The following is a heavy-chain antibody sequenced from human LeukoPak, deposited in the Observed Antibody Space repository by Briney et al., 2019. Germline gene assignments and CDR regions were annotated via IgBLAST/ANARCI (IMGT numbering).Heavy chain of an antibody. CDR3: ARTNTAMVQALDY. J-gene: IGHJ4*02. V-gene: IGHV3-21*01. CDR1: GFTFSSYS. CDR2: ISSGSSYI. D-gene: IGHD5-18*01. Sequence: GGSLRLSCAASGFTFSSYSMNWVRQAPGKGLEWVSSISSGSSYIYYADSVKGRFTISRDNAKNSLYLQMNSLRAEDTAVYYCARTNTAMVQALDYWGQGTLVTVSS.